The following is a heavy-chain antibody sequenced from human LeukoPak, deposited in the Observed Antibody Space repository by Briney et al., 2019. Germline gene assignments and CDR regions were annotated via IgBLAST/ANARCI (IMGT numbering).Heavy chain of an antibody. J-gene: IGHJ4*02. Sequence: GGSLGLSCAASGFTFSSYEMNWVRQAPGKGLEWVSYISSSGSTIYYADSVKGRFTISGDNAKNSLYLQMNSLRAEDTAVYYCARDPLPYYDILTGPYWGQGTLVTVSS. CDR2: ISSSGSTI. CDR1: GFTFSSYE. V-gene: IGHV3-48*03. CDR3: ARDPLPYYDILTGPY. D-gene: IGHD3-9*01.